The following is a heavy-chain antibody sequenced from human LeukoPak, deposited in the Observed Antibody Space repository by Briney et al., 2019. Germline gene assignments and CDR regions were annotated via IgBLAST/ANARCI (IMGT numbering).Heavy chain of an antibody. V-gene: IGHV1-24*01. CDR3: ATSPYYYDSSGTHQYFDY. CDR2: FDPKDGET. CDR1: GYTLTELS. J-gene: IGHJ4*02. D-gene: IGHD3-22*01. Sequence: GASVKVSCKVSGYTLTELSMHWVRQAPGKGLEWMGGFDPKDGETIYAQKFQGRVTMTEDTSTDTAYMELSSLRSEDTAVYYCATSPYYYDSSGTHQYFDYWGQGTLVTVSS.